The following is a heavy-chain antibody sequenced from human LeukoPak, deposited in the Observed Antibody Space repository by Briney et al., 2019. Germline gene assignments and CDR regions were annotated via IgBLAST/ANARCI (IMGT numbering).Heavy chain of an antibody. CDR2: IYTSGST. V-gene: IGHV4-61*02. Sequence: PSETLSLTCTVSGGSISSGSYYWSWIRQPAGKGLEWIGRIYTSGSTNYNPSLKSRVTMSVDTSKNQFSLKLSSVTAADTAVYYCARAIAAAGTELLTDLMDNWFDPWGQGTLVTVSS. J-gene: IGHJ5*02. CDR1: GGSISSGSYY. CDR3: ARAIAAAGTELLTDLMDNWFDP. D-gene: IGHD6-13*01.